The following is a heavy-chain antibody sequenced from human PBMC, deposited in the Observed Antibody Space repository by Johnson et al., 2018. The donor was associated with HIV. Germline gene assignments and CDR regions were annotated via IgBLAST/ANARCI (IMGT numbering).Heavy chain of an antibody. CDR2: IYSGGST. D-gene: IGHD1-26*01. Sequence: VQLVESGGGLVKPGGSLRLSCAASGFTFSDYYMSWVRQAPGKGLEWVSVIYSGGSTYYADSVKGRFTISRDNAKKSLFLQMNSLKAEDTAVYYCARDVVSDGSYPPDAFDVWGQGTMVTVSS. CDR3: ARDVVSDGSYPPDAFDV. CDR1: GFTFSDYY. V-gene: IGHV3-66*01. J-gene: IGHJ3*01.